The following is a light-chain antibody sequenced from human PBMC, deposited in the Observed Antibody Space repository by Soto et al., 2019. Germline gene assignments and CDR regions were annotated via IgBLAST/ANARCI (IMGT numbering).Light chain of an antibody. Sequence: EIVMTQSPATLSVSPGERATLSCRASQSVSSNLAWYQQKPGQAPRLLIYGASTRATGIPARFSGSGSVTEFTLTISSLQSEDFAVYYCQQYNNWPHTCGQGTKLEIK. CDR2: GAS. CDR1: QSVSSN. V-gene: IGKV3-15*01. J-gene: IGKJ2*01. CDR3: QQYNNWPHT.